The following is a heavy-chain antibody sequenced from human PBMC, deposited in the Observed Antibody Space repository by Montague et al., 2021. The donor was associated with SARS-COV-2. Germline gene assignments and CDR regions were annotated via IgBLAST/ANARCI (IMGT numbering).Heavy chain of an antibody. Sequence: SLRLSCAACGFTLSTYAIHWVRQAPGKGLEWVAIMSHDGSYEHYADSVKGRFTISRDSSKNTLHLQLNSLTAEDTAVYYCAVQPRDSSAWHPFDYWGQGTLVTVSS. CDR1: GFTLSTYA. CDR2: MSHDGSYE. CDR3: AVQPRDSSAWHPFDY. D-gene: IGHD6-19*01. J-gene: IGHJ4*02. V-gene: IGHV3-33*01.